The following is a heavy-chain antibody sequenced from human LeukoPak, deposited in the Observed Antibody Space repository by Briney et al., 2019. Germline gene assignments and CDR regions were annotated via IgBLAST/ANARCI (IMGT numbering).Heavy chain of an antibody. J-gene: IGHJ6*03. CDR1: GGSISSHY. Sequence: SETLSLTCGVSGGSISSHYWNWIRQPPGKGLEWIGYVYFTGSTNYNPSLTSRLTISVDTSKNQFSLKLTSVTAADTAVYYCARGLRYSSGWYDYYMDVWGKGTTLTVSS. CDR2: VYFTGST. CDR3: ARGLRYSSGWYDYYMDV. D-gene: IGHD6-19*01. V-gene: IGHV4-59*11.